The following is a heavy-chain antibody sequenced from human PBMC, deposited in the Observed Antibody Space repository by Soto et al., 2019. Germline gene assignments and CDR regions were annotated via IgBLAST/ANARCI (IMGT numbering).Heavy chain of an antibody. CDR2: ISAYNGNT. V-gene: IGHV1-18*01. D-gene: IGHD5-18*01. Sequence: QVQLVQSGAEVKKPGASVKVSCKASGYTFTSYGISWVRQAPGQGLEWMGWISAYNGNTNYAQKLQGRVTMTTHTSTSTAYMELRSLRSDDTAVYCCARVTRGYSYGGWFDPWGQGTLVTVSS. CDR3: ARVTRGYSYGGWFDP. CDR1: GYTFTSYG. J-gene: IGHJ5*02.